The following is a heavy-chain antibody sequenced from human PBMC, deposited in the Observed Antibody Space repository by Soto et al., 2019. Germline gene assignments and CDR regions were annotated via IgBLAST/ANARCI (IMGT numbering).Heavy chain of an antibody. CDR3: TRDGDGRMTTNPYYYYGMDV. CDR1: GASISGGGFH. D-gene: IGHD2-21*02. Sequence: SETLSLTCTVSGASISGGGFHWTWIRQYPGKGLEWIAYIYYNGNSYYNPALRSRIIISADTSKNQFSLKLSSVTAAGTAVYYCTRDGDGRMTTNPYYYYGMDVWGPGITVTVSS. J-gene: IGHJ6*02. V-gene: IGHV4-31*03. CDR2: IYYNGNS.